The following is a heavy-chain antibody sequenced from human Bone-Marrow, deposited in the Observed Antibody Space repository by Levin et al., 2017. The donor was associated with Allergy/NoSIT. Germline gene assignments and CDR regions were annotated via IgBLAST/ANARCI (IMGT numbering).Heavy chain of an antibody. J-gene: IGHJ4*02. D-gene: IGHD3-16*01. CDR1: GAPIRNSYFY. Sequence: NASETLSLTCTVSGAPIRNSYFYWAWVRRPPGKGLEWIGTIYHSGSTYANKSRVSMSLDTSKNQFSLNLISVTAADTAVYYCVRHTGYSDTTRGAFEFWGQGTLVTVSS. CDR2: IYHSGST. V-gene: IGHV4-39*01. CDR3: VRHTGYSDTTRGAFEF.